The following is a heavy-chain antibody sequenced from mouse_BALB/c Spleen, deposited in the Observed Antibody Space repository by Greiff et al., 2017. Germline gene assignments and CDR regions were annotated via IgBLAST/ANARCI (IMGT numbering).Heavy chain of an antibody. D-gene: IGHD1-1*01. CDR1: GFTFSSYT. Sequence: DVMLVESGGGLVQPGGSLKLSCAASGFTFSSYTMSWVRQTPEKRLEWVAYISNGGGSTYYPDTVKGRFTISRDNAKNTLYLQMSSLKSEDTAMYYCARQGYGSSYWYFDVWGAGTTVTVSS. CDR3: ARQGYGSSYWYFDV. CDR2: ISNGGGST. J-gene: IGHJ1*01. V-gene: IGHV5-12-2*01.